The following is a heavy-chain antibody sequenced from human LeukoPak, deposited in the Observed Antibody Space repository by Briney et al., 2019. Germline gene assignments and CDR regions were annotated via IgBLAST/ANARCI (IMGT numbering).Heavy chain of an antibody. J-gene: IGHJ4*02. V-gene: IGHV3-9*01. CDR2: ISWNSGSI. CDR3: AKDGVKGSGSYWLSGYYFDY. CDR1: GFTFDDYA. Sequence: GGSLRLSCAASGFTFDDYAMHWVRQAPGKGLEWVSGISWNSGSIGYADSVKGRFTISRDNAKNSLYLQMNSLRAEDTALYYCAKDGVKGSGSYWLSGYYFDYWGQGTLVTVSS. D-gene: IGHD3-10*01.